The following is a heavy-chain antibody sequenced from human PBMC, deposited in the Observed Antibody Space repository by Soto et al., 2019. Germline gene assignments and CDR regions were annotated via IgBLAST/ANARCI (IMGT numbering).Heavy chain of an antibody. CDR1: YS. CDR3: AKLYYDSGYYGAHLDC. Sequence: YSPNRVRKDPGKGLEWVSAISRNGGSTYQADSVKGRFTISRDNSKNTLYLQMNSLRAEDTARYYCAKLYYDSGYYGAHLDCWGHGAAVTVSS. D-gene: IGHD3-22*01. J-gene: IGHJ4*01. CDR2: ISRNGGST. V-gene: IGHV3-23*01.